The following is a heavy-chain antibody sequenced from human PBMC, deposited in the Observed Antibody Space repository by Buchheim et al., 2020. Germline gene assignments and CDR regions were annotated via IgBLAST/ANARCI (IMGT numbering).Heavy chain of an antibody. CDR2: IDEYGTIT. CDR1: GFTFSRFW. J-gene: IGHJ4*02. D-gene: IGHD6-25*01. CDR3: VRDLVGGSDY. Sequence: EVQLVESGGGLIQPGGSLRLSCAASGFTFSRFWMHWVRQAPGKGLVWVSRIDEYGTITNYADSVKGRFTISGDNARNTLYLQMNSLRVEDTAVYYCVRDLVGGSDYWGQGIL. V-gene: IGHV3-74*01.